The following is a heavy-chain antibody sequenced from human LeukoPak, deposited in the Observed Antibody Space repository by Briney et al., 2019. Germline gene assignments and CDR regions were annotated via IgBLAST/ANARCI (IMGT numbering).Heavy chain of an antibody. CDR3: ARGHMIAPGGAFDI. D-gene: IGHD3-22*01. V-gene: IGHV3-53*01. Sequence: GGSLRLSCAASGFTVSSNYMSWVRQAPGKGLEWVSVIYSGGSTYYADSVKGRFTISRDNSKNTLYLQMNSLRAEDTAVYYCARGHMIAPGGAFDIWGQGTMVTVSS. CDR1: GFTVSSNY. CDR2: IYSGGST. J-gene: IGHJ3*02.